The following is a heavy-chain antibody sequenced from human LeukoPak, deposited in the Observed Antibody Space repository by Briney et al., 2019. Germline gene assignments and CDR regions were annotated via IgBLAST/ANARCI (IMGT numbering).Heavy chain of an antibody. CDR1: GITFSNYA. CDR2: IGGSGGST. CDR3: ARGHTATDFWSGSYAYFDY. J-gene: IGHJ4*02. D-gene: IGHD3-3*01. V-gene: IGHV3-23*01. Sequence: GGSLRLSCATSGITFSNYAISWVRQAPGKGLEWVSVIGGSGGSTYYKNSVKGRFTISRDNSKNTLYLQMSSLRAEDTAVYYCARGHTATDFWSGSYAYFDYWGQGTLVTVSS.